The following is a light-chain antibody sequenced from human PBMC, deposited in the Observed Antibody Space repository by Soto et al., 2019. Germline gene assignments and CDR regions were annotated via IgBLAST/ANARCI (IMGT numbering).Light chain of an antibody. CDR1: SSKIGAGYD. V-gene: IGLV1-40*01. Sequence: QLVLTQPHSVSGAQGQRVTISCTCRSSKIGAGYDAHWYQQLPRTAPKDFIYGNSHRPSGVPDRFSGSKSGTSASLAITGLQAEDEADYYCQSYHSGLGGSVVFGRGTKVTVL. J-gene: IGLJ2*01. CDR3: QSYHSGLGGSVV. CDR2: GNS.